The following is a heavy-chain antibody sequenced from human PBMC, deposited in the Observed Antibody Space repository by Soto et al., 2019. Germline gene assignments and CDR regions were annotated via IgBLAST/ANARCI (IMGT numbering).Heavy chain of an antibody. V-gene: IGHV1-18*01. CDR3: ARDHGWFGELPQTYGMDV. D-gene: IGHD3-10*01. J-gene: IGHJ6*02. CDR1: GYTFTSYG. CDR2: ISAYNGNT. Sequence: QVQLVQSGAEVKKPGASVKVSCKASGYTFTSYGISWVRQAPGQGLEWMGWISAYNGNTNYAQKLQGRVTVTTDRSTSKVYRERRSLRSDDTAVYYCARDHGWFGELPQTYGMDVWGQGTTVTVSS.